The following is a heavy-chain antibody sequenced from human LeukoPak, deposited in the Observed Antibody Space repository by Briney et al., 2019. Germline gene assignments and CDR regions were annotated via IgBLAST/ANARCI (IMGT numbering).Heavy chain of an antibody. V-gene: IGHV1-24*01. CDR1: GYSLSELS. CDR2: STPEHGET. Sequence: GASVKVSCKVSGYSLSELSVHWVRQAPGIGLEWMGGSTPEHGETTYAQNFHGRVTMTEDTSTGTAYMELSSLRSDDTAMYYCATGDYGGVYFDFWGRGTLVTVSP. J-gene: IGHJ4*02. CDR3: ATGDYGGVYFDF. D-gene: IGHD4-23*01.